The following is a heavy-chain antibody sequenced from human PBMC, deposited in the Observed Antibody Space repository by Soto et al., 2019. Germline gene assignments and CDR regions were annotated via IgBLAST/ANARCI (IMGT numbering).Heavy chain of an antibody. V-gene: IGHV4-30-4*01. D-gene: IGHD6-19*01. CDR1: GDSISSGDYY. J-gene: IGHJ4*02. CDR2: IYYSGNT. Sequence: SETLSLTCTVSGDSISSGDYYWSWIRQPPGKGLEWIGCIYYSGNTYYNPSLKRRFSISVDTSKNQFSLQLSSVTVADTAVYYGARRSGSVVAGGGFDYWGQGTLVTVSS. CDR3: ARRSGSVVAGGGFDY.